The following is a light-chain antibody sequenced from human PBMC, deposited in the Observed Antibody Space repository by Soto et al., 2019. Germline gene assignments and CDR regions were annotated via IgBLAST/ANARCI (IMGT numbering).Light chain of an antibody. CDR1: QGISSY. CDR3: QQYYSYQWT. V-gene: IGKV1-8*01. CDR2: AAS. Sequence: AIRMTQSPSSFSASTGDRVTITCRASQGISSYLAWYQQKPGKAPKLLIYAASTLQSGVPSRFSGSGSGTDFTLTISCLQSEDFATYSCQQYYSYQWTFGQGTKV. J-gene: IGKJ1*01.